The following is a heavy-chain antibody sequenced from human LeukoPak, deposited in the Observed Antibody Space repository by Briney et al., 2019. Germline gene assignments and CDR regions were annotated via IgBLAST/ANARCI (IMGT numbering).Heavy chain of an antibody. Sequence: GGSLRLSCAASGFTFSSYAMSWVRQAPGKGLEWVSAISGSGGSTYYADSVKGRFTISRDNSKNTLYLQMNSLRAEDTAVYYCARGELLQPGYYFDYWGQGTLVTVSS. CDR3: ARGELLQPGYYFDY. D-gene: IGHD1-26*01. CDR1: GFTFSSYA. J-gene: IGHJ4*02. V-gene: IGHV3-23*01. CDR2: ISGSGGST.